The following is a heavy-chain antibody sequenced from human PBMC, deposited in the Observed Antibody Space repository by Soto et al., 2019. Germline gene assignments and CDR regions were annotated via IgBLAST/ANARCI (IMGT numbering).Heavy chain of an antibody. D-gene: IGHD6-19*01. CDR2: ITSSGGST. J-gene: IGHJ4*02. Sequence: EVQLLESGGGLVQPGGSLRLSCAASGFTFSSNAMSWVRQTPGKGLEWVSAITSSGGSTYYADSVKGRFTISRDNSKNTLFLQMNSLRAEATAIYYCAKSVGSGWSKSDYWGQGTLVTVSS. CDR3: AKSVGSGWSKSDY. CDR1: GFTFSSNA. V-gene: IGHV3-23*01.